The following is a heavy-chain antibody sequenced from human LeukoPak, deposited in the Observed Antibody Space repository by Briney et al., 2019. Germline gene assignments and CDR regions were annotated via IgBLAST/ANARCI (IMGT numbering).Heavy chain of an antibody. J-gene: IGHJ4*02. D-gene: IGHD6-13*01. V-gene: IGHV1-46*01. CDR1: GYTFTSYY. CDR2: INRSGDSV. Sequence: ASVKVSCKASGYTFTSYYMHWVRQAPGQGLEWMGIINRSGDSVKCAQKFQGRVTMTRDTSTSTLYMELDSLRSEDTAVYYCARDVIAGTGSAVLDYWGQGTLVTVSS. CDR3: ARDVIAGTGSAVLDY.